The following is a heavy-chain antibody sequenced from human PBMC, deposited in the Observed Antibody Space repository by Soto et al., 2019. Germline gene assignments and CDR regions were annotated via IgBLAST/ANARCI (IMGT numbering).Heavy chain of an antibody. CDR3: ARARWLVCYYYYYALDV. D-gene: IGHD6-19*01. Sequence: QVQLQESGPGLVKPSETLSLTCTVSGDSISDYYWSWIRQPPGKGLEWLGYISYSGSTNYNPSLKSRVTISVDTAKNQFSLKLSSVTAADTAGDYCARARWLVCYYYYYALDVWCQGTTVTVSS. J-gene: IGHJ6*02. V-gene: IGHV4-59*01. CDR2: ISYSGST. CDR1: GDSISDYY.